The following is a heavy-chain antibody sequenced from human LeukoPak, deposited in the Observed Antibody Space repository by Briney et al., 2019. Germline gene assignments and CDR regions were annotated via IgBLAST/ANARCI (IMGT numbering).Heavy chain of an antibody. D-gene: IGHD2-15*01. V-gene: IGHV3-74*01. CDR2: ISDADGSIT. J-gene: IGHJ4*02. CDR1: GFTLSSYG. Sequence: GGSLRLSCAASGFTLSSYGLHWVRQAPGKGLVWVSRISDADGSITDYADSVRGRFTISRDTAKNTLYLEMNSLGAEDTAVYYCARDLSGYSDYWGQGTLVTVSS. CDR3: ARDLSGYSDY.